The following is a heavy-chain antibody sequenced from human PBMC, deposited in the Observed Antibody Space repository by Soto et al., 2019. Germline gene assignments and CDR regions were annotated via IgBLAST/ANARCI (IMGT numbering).Heavy chain of an antibody. CDR3: ARDPGDYDSSVGDAFDI. CDR1: VFTVSSYA. Sequence: PGGSLRLPCAASVFTVSSYAMPCVCQAAGKGLEWVAVISYDGSNKYYADSVKGRFTISSDNSKNTLYLQMNSLSAEDTAVYYCARDPGDYDSSVGDAFDIWGQGTMVTVSS. V-gene: IGHV3-30-3*01. D-gene: IGHD3-22*01. CDR2: ISYDGSNK. J-gene: IGHJ3*02.